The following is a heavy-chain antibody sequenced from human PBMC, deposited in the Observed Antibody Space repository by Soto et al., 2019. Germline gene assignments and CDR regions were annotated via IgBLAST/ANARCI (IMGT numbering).Heavy chain of an antibody. J-gene: IGHJ4*02. CDR1: GYTFTSYD. V-gene: IGHV1-8*01. CDR3: ARGRGSSGWYYFDY. Sequence: ASVKVSCKASGYTFTSYDINWVRQATGQGLEWMGWMNPNRGNTGYAQKFQGRVTMTRNTSISTAYMELSSLRSEDTAVYYCARGRGSSGWYYFDYWGQGTLVTVS. CDR2: MNPNRGNT. D-gene: IGHD6-19*01.